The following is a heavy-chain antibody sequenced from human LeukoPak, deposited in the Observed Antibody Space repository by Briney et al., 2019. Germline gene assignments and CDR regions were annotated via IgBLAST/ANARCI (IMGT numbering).Heavy chain of an antibody. J-gene: IGHJ4*02. V-gene: IGHV1-46*01. Sequence: GASVNVSCKASGYTFTGYYMHWVRQAPGQGLEWMGIINPSGGSTSYAQKFQGRVTMTRDTSTSTVYMELSSLRSEDTAVYYCARDFGRRYSSGCSDYWGQGTLVTVSS. CDR3: ARDFGRRYSSGCSDY. D-gene: IGHD6-19*01. CDR2: INPSGGST. CDR1: GYTFTGYY.